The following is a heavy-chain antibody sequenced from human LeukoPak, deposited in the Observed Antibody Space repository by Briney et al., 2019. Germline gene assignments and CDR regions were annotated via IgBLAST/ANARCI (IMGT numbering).Heavy chain of an antibody. V-gene: IGHV1-8*01. D-gene: IGHD2-2*01. CDR2: MNPNSGNT. CDR3: ARGRLGYCSSTSCLSWFDP. J-gene: IGHJ5*02. Sequence: ASVKVSCKASGYTFTSYDINWVRQATGQGLEWMGWMNPNSGNTGYAQKFQGRVTMTRNTSISTAYMELSSLRSEDTAVYYCARGRLGYCSSTSCLSWFDPWGQGTLVTVSS. CDR1: GYTFTSYD.